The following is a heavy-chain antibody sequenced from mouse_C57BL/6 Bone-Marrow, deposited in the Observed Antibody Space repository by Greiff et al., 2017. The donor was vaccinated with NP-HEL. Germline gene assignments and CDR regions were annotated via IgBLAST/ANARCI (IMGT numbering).Heavy chain of an antibody. CDR3: ASTYYSNSAWFAY. J-gene: IGHJ3*01. CDR2: IYPGGGYT. V-gene: IGHV1-63*01. Sequence: VKLMESGAELVRPGTSVKMSCKASGYTFTNYWIGWAKQRPGHGLEWIGDIYPGGGYTNYNEKFKGKATLTADKASSTAYMQCSSLTSEDSAIYYCASTYYSNSAWFAYWGQGTLVTVSA. D-gene: IGHD2-5*01. CDR1: GYTFTNYW.